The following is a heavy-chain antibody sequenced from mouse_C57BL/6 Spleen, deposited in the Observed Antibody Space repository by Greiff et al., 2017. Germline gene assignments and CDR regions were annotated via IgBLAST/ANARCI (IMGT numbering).Heavy chain of an antibody. CDR3: AGWGGGTRDMDY. D-gene: IGHD4-1*01. CDR1: GYTFTSYW. Sequence: VQLQQPGAELVMPGASVKLSCKASGYTFTSYWMHWVKQRPGQGLEWIGEIDPSDSYTNYNQKFKGKSTLTVDKSSSTADMPLSSLTSEDSAVYYCAGWGGGTRDMDYWCQGTSVTVSS. CDR2: IDPSDSYT. V-gene: IGHV1-69*01. J-gene: IGHJ4*01.